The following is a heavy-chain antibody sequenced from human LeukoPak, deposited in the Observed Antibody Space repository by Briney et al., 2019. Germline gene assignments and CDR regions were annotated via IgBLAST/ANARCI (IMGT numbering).Heavy chain of an antibody. CDR1: GFTFSSYE. D-gene: IGHD2-2*01. V-gene: IGHV3-48*03. CDR2: SSSSGSTM. Sequence: RAGGSLRLSCAASGFTFSSYEMNWVRQAPGKGLEWVSYSSSSGSTMYYADSVKGRFTISRDNAKDSLYLQMNSLRAEDTAVYYCARSVVVPAASYMDVWGKGTTVTITS. J-gene: IGHJ6*03. CDR3: ARSVVVPAASYMDV.